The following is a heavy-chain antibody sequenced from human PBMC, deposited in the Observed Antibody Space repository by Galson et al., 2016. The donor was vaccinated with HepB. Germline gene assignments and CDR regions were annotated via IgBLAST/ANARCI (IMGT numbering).Heavy chain of an antibody. D-gene: IGHD2-21*02. J-gene: IGHJ2*01. CDR1: GASVSSGSFY. CDR2: INYSGST. V-gene: IGHV4-61*01. Sequence: SETLSLTCAVSGASVSSGSFYWNWIRQPPGKGLEWIGDINYSGSTNYNPSLKSRVTILVDTPRNQFALKLTSATAADTAVYYCARAYCGADCSRKTYWYFDLWGRGTLVNVSS. CDR3: ARAYCGADCSRKTYWYFDL.